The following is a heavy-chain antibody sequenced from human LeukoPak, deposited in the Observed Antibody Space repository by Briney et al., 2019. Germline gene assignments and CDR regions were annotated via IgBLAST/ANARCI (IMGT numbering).Heavy chain of an antibody. J-gene: IGHJ4*02. D-gene: IGHD3/OR15-3a*01. CDR2: INAVIGKT. CDR1: GFTFTNYA. Sequence: ASVKVSCKASGFTFTNYAIKWVRQAPGQRVEWMGGINAVIGKTKYSQKFQGRVTITRDTTTKTAYMELSSLRSEDTAVYYSAIGIWTATSVKYYIYDWSQGSLLTV. V-gene: IGHV1-3*01. CDR3: AIGIWTATSVKYYIYD.